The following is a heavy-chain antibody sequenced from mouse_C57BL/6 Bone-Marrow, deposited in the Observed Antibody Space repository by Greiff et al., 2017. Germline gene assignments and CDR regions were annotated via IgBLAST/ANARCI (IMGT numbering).Heavy chain of an antibody. Sequence: EVQLMEPGGGLVKPGGSLKLSCAASGFTFSSYAMSWVRQTPEKGLEWVATISDGGSYTYSPDNVKGRFTISRDNAMNTLYLQMSRLKSEDTAMYYCAIGSPTMITTYFDYWGQGTTLTVSS. CDR1: GFTFSSYA. J-gene: IGHJ2*01. CDR3: AIGSPTMITTYFDY. V-gene: IGHV5-4*01. D-gene: IGHD2-4*01. CDR2: ISDGGSYT.